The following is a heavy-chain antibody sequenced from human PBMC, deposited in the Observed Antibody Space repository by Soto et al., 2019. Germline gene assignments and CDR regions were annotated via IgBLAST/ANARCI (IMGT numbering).Heavy chain of an antibody. CDR3: ARGLATIPPSAYYYYDGMDV. Sequence: QVQLVQSGAEVKKPGSSVKVSCKASGGTFSSYAISWVRQAPGQGLEWMGGIIPIFGTANYAQKFQGRVTITADESTSTAYMELSSLRAEDTAVYYCARGLATIPPSAYYYYDGMDVWGQGTTVTVS. V-gene: IGHV1-69*01. CDR2: IIPIFGTA. D-gene: IGHD2-2*02. CDR1: GGTFSSYA. J-gene: IGHJ6*02.